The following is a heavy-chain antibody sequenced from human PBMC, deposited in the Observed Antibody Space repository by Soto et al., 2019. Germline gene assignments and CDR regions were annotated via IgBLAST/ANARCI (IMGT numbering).Heavy chain of an antibody. CDR2: ISGSGGST. V-gene: IGHV3-23*01. J-gene: IGHJ5*02. D-gene: IGHD3-22*01. CDR3: AKGRGYYYDSSRNWFDP. Sequence: PGGSLRLSCAASGFTFSSYAMSWVRQAPGKGLEWVSAISGSGGSTYYADSVKGRFTISRDNSKNTLYLQMNSLRAEDTAVYYCAKGRGYYYDSSRNWFDPWGQGTLVT. CDR1: GFTFSSYA.